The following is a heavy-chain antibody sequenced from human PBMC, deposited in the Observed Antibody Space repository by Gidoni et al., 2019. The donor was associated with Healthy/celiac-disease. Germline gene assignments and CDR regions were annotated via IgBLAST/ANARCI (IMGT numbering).Heavy chain of an antibody. Sequence: QLQLQESGPGLVKLSETLSLTCTVSGGSISSSSYYWGWIRQPPGKGLEWIGSIYYSGSTYYNPSLKSRVTISVDTSKNQFSLKLSSVTAADTAVYYCARQAAMATRYYFDYWGQGTLVTVSS. CDR2: IYYSGST. V-gene: IGHV4-39*01. J-gene: IGHJ4*02. CDR1: GGSISSSSYY. D-gene: IGHD5-18*01. CDR3: ARQAAMATRYYFDY.